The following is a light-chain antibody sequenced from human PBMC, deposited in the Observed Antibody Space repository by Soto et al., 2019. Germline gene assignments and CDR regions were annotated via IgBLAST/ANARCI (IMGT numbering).Light chain of an antibody. CDR2: GAS. J-gene: IGKJ1*01. V-gene: IGKV1-39*01. CDR1: QTISIF. CDR3: QRSYGSPPWT. Sequence: DIQMTQTTSSLSTSVGDRVTITCRASQTISIFLNWYQQKPGKAPKLLIYGASTLQGGVPSRFSGSGSGTDFTLTISRLQPEDFATYYCQRSYGSPPWTFGQGTKVDIK.